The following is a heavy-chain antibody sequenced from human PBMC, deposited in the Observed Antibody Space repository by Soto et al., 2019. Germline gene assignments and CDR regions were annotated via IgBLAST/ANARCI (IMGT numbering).Heavy chain of an antibody. CDR1: GYTFTIYA. Sequence: GASVKVSCKASGYTFTIYAMHWVRQAPGQRLEWMGWINAGNGNTKYSQKFQGRVTITRDTSASTAYMELSSLRSEDTAVYYCARDGEDCSSTSCLADYWGQGTLVTVSS. CDR2: INAGNGNT. D-gene: IGHD2-2*01. J-gene: IGHJ4*02. V-gene: IGHV1-3*01. CDR3: ARDGEDCSSTSCLADY.